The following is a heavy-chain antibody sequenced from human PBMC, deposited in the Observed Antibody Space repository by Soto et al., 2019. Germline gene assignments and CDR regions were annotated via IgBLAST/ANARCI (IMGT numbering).Heavy chain of an antibody. V-gene: IGHV3-74*01. CDR1: GFTFSSYW. CDR2: INSDGTTT. Sequence: EVQLEDSGGGLVQPGGSLRLSCAASGFTFSSYWMHWVRQAPGKGLVWVSRINSDGTTTTYADSVKGRFTISRDNAKNTLYLQKTSLEDEDTAVDYCERARTGGYDSGWGDFQHWGQGNLVTVSS. CDR3: ERARTGGYDSGWGDFQH. D-gene: IGHD3-10*01. J-gene: IGHJ1*01.